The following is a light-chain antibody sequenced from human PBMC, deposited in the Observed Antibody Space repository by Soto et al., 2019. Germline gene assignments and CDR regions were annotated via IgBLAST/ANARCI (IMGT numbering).Light chain of an antibody. J-gene: IGKJ1*01. CDR1: QSISSW. CDR2: KAS. CDR3: QQYNTYSWT. Sequence: DIQMTQSPSTLSASVGDRVTITCRASQSISSWLAWYQQKPGKAPKLLIYKASSLESGVPSRFSGSGSGTEFTLTISSLQPDDSATYYCQQYNTYSWTFDQGTKVELK. V-gene: IGKV1-5*03.